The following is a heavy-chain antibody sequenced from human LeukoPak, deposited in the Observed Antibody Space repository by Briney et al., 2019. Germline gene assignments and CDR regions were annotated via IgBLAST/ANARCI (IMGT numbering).Heavy chain of an antibody. CDR1: GFTFSSYS. D-gene: IGHD2-2*01. J-gene: IGHJ4*02. V-gene: IGHV3-21*01. CDR2: ISGSGGST. CDR3: ARGGVPAAHDY. Sequence: GGSLRLSCAASGFTFSSYSMNWVRQAPGKGLEWGSAISGSGGSTYYADSVKGRFTISRDNAKNTLYLHMNSLRAEDTAVYYCARGGVPAAHDYWGQGTLVTVSS.